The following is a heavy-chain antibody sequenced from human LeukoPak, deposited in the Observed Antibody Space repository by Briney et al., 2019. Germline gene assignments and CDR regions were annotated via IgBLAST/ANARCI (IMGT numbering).Heavy chain of an antibody. Sequence: GGSLRLSCAASGFTFSYVWMSWVRQAPGKGLEWVGHVKSKDVGETTAYAARVKGRFTISRDESKNWLYLHMVSLKHDDTAVYYCATDLAQGYFARWGEGTLVTVSS. J-gene: IGHJ4*02. CDR2: VKSKDVGETT. CDR1: GFTFSYVW. V-gene: IGHV3-15*01. CDR3: ATDLAQGYFAR. D-gene: IGHD2/OR15-2a*01.